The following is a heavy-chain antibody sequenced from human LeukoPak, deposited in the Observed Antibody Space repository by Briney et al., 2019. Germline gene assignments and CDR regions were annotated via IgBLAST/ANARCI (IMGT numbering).Heavy chain of an antibody. CDR3: ARVERCGGDCYGGGMGY. CDR2: IYYSGST. D-gene: IGHD2-21*02. Sequence: PSQTLSLTCTVSGGSISSGGYYWSWIRQHPGKGLEWIGYIYYSGSTYYNPSLMSRVTISVDTSKNQFSLKLSSVTAADTAVYYCARVERCGGDCYGGGMGYWGQGTLVTVSS. J-gene: IGHJ4*02. CDR1: GGSISSGGYY. V-gene: IGHV4-31*03.